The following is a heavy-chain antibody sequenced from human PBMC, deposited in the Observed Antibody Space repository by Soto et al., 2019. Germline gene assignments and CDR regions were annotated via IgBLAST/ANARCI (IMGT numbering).Heavy chain of an antibody. V-gene: IGHV5-51*01. D-gene: IGHD4-17*01. CDR2: IYPGDSDT. CDR1: GYSFTSYW. J-gene: IGHJ6*02. CDR3: ASSGDYYYYGMDV. Sequence: PGESLKISCKGSGYSFTSYWIGWVRQMPGKGLEWMGIIYPGDSDTRYSPSFQGQVTISADKSISTAYLQWSSLKASDTAVYYCASSGDYYYYGMDVWGQGTTVTVSS.